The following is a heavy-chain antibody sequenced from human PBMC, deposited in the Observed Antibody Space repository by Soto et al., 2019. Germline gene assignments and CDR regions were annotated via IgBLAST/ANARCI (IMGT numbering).Heavy chain of an antibody. D-gene: IGHD2-15*01. Sequence: EVQLVESGGGLVQPGGSLRLSCAASGFSFSDHYMDWVRQAPGKGLEWVGRTRNKAYSYTTEYAASLRGRINISRDDSKGSLYLQMNSQNTEDRGVYYCATSIPSGKWSGLDSWGQGTLVTVSS. V-gene: IGHV3-72*01. CDR2: TRNKAYSYTT. CDR1: GFSFSDHY. J-gene: IGHJ4*02. CDR3: ATSIPSGKWSGLDS.